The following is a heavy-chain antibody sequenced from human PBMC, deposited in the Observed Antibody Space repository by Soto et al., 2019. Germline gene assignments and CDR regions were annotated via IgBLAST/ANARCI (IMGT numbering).Heavy chain of an antibody. J-gene: IGHJ4*02. D-gene: IGHD4-17*01. CDR1: GFIFRSYG. CDR2: IYYDGSIK. Sequence: QVQLVQSGGSVVQPGSSLRLSCGASGFIFRSYGMHWVRQAPGKGLEWVGLIYYDGSIKYYADSVKGRFTISRDNSEDILYLQMNSLRAEDTAVYYCARLGGDYGDYGLEDWGQGTLVTVSS. V-gene: IGHV3-33*01. CDR3: ARLGGDYGDYGLED.